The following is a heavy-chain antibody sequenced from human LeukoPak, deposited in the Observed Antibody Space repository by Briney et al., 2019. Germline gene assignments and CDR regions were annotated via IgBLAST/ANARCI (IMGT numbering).Heavy chain of an antibody. CDR3: ARAQLDFSGSH. CDR2: INPSGGST. Sequence: ASVKVSCKASGGTFTGYYMHWVRQAPGQGLEWMGIINPSGGSTSYAQRFQGRVTMTRDTSTSTVYMELSSLRSEDTAVYYCARAQLDFSGSHWGQGTLVTVSS. J-gene: IGHJ4*02. CDR1: GGTFTGYY. V-gene: IGHV1-46*01. D-gene: IGHD3-3*01.